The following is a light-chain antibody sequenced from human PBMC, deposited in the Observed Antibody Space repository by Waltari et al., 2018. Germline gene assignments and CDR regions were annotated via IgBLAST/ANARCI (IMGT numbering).Light chain of an antibody. CDR1: QSVSRF. J-gene: IGKJ1*01. CDR2: EAS. CDR3: QKYGTLPAT. Sequence: EIVLTQSPGTLSLPPGERATLSCRARQSVSRFLAWYQQKPGQAPRLLIYEASSRATDIPDRFSGSGSGTEFSLTISRLEPEDFAVYYCQKYGTLPATFGQGTKVEIK. V-gene: IGKV3-20*01.